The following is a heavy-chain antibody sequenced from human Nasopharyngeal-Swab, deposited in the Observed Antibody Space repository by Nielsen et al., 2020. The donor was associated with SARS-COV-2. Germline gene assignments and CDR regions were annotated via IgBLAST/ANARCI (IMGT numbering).Heavy chain of an antibody. CDR1: GFTFSSLW. V-gene: IGHV3-7*01. CDR2: IKPDGSEK. J-gene: IGHJ3*01. CDR3: ARDWSRAFDV. Sequence: GESLKISCAASGFTFSSLWMSWVRQVPGKGLEWVADIKPDGSEKVYVDSVKGRFPISRDNAKNSMSLQMNSLRVEDTAVYYCARDWSRAFDVWGQGTMVTVSS.